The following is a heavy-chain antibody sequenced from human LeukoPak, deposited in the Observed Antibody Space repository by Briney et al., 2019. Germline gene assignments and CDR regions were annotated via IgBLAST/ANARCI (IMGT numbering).Heavy chain of an antibody. J-gene: IGHJ4*02. CDR1: GYTFANYG. CDR3: ARAFLYSSSSGFDY. CDR2: ISVYNGDT. D-gene: IGHD6-6*01. Sequence: ASVKVSCKASGYTFANYGVSWVRQAPGQGLEWMGWISVYNGDTNYAQKLQGRVTMTTDTSTSTAYMELRSLRSDDTAVYYCARAFLYSSSSGFDYWGQGTLVTVSS. V-gene: IGHV1-18*01.